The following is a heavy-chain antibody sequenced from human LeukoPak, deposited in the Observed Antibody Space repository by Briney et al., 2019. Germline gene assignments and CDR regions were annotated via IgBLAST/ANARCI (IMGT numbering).Heavy chain of an antibody. V-gene: IGHV3-64*01. CDR3: ARGLYSSSYMDV. J-gene: IGHJ6*03. Sequence: PGGSLRLSCAASGFTFSSYAMHWVRQAPGKGLEYVSGISSNGGSTYYANSVKGRFTISRDNSKNTLYLQMGSLRAEDMAVYYCARGLYSSSYMDVWGEGTTVTVSS. CDR2: ISSNGGST. CDR1: GFTFSSYA. D-gene: IGHD6-13*01.